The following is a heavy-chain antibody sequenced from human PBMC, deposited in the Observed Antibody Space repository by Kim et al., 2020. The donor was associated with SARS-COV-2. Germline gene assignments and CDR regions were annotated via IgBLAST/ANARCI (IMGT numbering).Heavy chain of an antibody. D-gene: IGHD4-17*01. J-gene: IGHJ3*02. Sequence: SETLSLTCTVSGGSISSGGYYWSWIRQHPGKGLEWIGYIYYSGSTYYNPSLKSRITISVDTSKNQFSLKLSSVTAADTAVYYCARLDMTTVTTPAFDIWGQGTMVTVSS. CDR3: ARLDMTTVTTPAFDI. CDR1: GGSISSGGYY. CDR2: IYYSGST. V-gene: IGHV4-31*03.